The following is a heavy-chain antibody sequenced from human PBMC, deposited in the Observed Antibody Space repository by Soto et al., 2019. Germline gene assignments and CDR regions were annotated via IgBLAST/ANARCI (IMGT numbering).Heavy chain of an antibody. J-gene: IGHJ4*02. D-gene: IGHD3-22*01. CDR3: AKSSMIVVVSLDY. V-gene: IGHV3-23*01. Sequence: PGESLKISGAASGFTFSSYAMSWVRQAPGKGLEWVSAISGSGGSTYSADSVKGRFTISRDNSKNTLYLQMNSLRAEDTAVYYCAKSSMIVVVSLDYWGQGTLVTVSS. CDR1: GFTFSSYA. CDR2: ISGSGGST.